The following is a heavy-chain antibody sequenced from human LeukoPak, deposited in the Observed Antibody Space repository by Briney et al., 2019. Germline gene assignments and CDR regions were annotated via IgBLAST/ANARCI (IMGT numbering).Heavy chain of an antibody. D-gene: IGHD3-22*01. J-gene: IGHJ3*02. Sequence: GGSLRLSCAASGFTFDDYAMHWVRQAPGKGLEWVSGISWNSGSIGYADSVKGRFTISRDNAKNSLYLQMNSLRAEDTALYYCAKGDSSGYYVGAFDIWGQGTMVTVSS. CDR2: ISWNSGSI. CDR3: AKGDSSGYYVGAFDI. CDR1: GFTFDDYA. V-gene: IGHV3-9*01.